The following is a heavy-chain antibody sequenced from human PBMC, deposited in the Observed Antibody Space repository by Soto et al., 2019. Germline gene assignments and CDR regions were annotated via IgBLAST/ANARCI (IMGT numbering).Heavy chain of an antibody. CDR2: INAGNGNT. V-gene: IGHV1-3*01. J-gene: IGHJ5*02. D-gene: IGHD3-22*01. CDR3: ARKYYYDSSGQNWFDP. CDR1: GYTFTSYA. Sequence: ASLKVSCKAAGYTFTSYAMHWGRKAPGQRLEWMGWINAGNGNTKYSQKFQGRVTITRDTSASTAYMELSSLRSEDTAVYYCARKYYYDSSGQNWFDPWGQGPLVTVSS.